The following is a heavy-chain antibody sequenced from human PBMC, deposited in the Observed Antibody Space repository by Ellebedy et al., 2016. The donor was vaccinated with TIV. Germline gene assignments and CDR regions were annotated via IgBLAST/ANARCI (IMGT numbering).Heavy chain of an antibody. CDR1: GFTFSSYG. D-gene: IGHD1-26*01. V-gene: IGHV3-30*18. J-gene: IGHJ4*02. CDR2: ISYDGSNK. Sequence: GESLKISXAASGFTFSSYGMDWVRQAPGKGLEWVAVISYDGSNKYYADSVKGRFTISRDNSKNTLYLQMNSLRAEDTAVYYCAKDSKSKVGYFDYWGQGTLVTVSS. CDR3: AKDSKSKVGYFDY.